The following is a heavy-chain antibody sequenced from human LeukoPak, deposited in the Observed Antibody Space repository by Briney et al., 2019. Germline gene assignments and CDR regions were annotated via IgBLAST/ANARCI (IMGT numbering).Heavy chain of an antibody. J-gene: IGHJ4*02. Sequence: PGGSLRLSCTASGFMFSSYDMHWVRQAPGKGLDWMAYIQHDGSGQFYADSVKGRFTISRDNSKNTLYLQMNSLRAEDTAVYYCAKDSSWDPREASLGYFDYWGQGTLVTVSS. D-gene: IGHD1-26*01. V-gene: IGHV3-30*02. CDR3: AKDSSWDPREASLGYFDY. CDR2: IQHDGSGQ. CDR1: GFMFSSYD.